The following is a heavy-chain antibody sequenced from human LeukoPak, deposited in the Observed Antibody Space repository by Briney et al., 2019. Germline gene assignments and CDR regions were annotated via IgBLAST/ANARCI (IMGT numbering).Heavy chain of an antibody. Sequence: SQTLSLTCAVSGGSISSGGYSWSWIRQPPGKGLEWIGYIYHSGSIYYNPSLKSRVTISVDRSKNQFSLKLSSVTAADTAVYYCARGWETTILDYWGQGALVTVSS. CDR2: IYHSGSI. V-gene: IGHV4-30-2*01. D-gene: IGHD1-26*01. CDR3: ARGWETTILDY. CDR1: GGSISSGGYS. J-gene: IGHJ4*02.